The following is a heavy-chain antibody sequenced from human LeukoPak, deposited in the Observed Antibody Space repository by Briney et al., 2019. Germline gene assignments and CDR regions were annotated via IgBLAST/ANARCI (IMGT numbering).Heavy chain of an antibody. CDR1: GVTFSSYA. CDR3: AKAPSLYSYGNRVDY. Sequence: PGGSLRLSCAASGVTFSSYAMSWVRQAPGKGLEWVSAISGSGGSKYYADSVKRRFTLSTHNSNNTLYLQMNSLRAEDTAVYYCAKAPSLYSYGNRVDYWGQGTLVTVSS. CDR2: ISGSGGSK. J-gene: IGHJ4*02. D-gene: IGHD5-18*01. V-gene: IGHV3-23*01.